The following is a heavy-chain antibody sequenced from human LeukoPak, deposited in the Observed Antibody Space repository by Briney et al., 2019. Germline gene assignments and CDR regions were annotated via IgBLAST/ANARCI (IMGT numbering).Heavy chain of an antibody. J-gene: IGHJ6*02. V-gene: IGHV4-30-4*01. CDR2: IYYSGST. Sequence: KSSQTLSLTCTVSGGSISSGDYYWSWIRQPPGKGLEWIGYIYYSGSTYYNPSLKSRVTISVDTSKNQFSLKLSSVTAADTAVYYCARETAYYYYGMDVWGQGTTVTVSS. CDR3: ARETAYYYYGMDV. CDR1: GGSISSGDYY.